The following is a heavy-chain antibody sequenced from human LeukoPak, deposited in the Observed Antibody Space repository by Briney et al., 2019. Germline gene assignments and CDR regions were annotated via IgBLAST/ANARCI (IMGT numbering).Heavy chain of an antibody. CDR1: GYXFISYW. J-gene: IGHJ4*02. Sequence: GESLKISCNGSGYXFISYWICWVRQMPGKGLEWMGIIYPGDSDTRYSPSFQGQVTISADKPISTAYLQWRSLKASDSAMYYCARRIAGSGVDYWGQGTLVTVSS. D-gene: IGHD6-13*01. V-gene: IGHV5-51*01. CDR2: IYPGDSDT. CDR3: ARRIAGSGVDY.